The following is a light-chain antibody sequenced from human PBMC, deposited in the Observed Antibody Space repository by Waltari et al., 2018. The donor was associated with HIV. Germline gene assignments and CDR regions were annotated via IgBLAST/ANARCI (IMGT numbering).Light chain of an antibody. CDR2: EAT. V-gene: IGLV2-8*01. Sequence: QSALPQPPSESGSPGQSVTISCTGTSSDVGGYNYVSWYQQYPGKAPKLIIYEATKRPSGVPDRFSGSKSGNTASLTVSGLQAEDEADYYCTSYAGRDNFVVFGGGTRLTVL. CDR3: TSYAGRDNFVV. J-gene: IGLJ2*01. CDR1: SSDVGGYNY.